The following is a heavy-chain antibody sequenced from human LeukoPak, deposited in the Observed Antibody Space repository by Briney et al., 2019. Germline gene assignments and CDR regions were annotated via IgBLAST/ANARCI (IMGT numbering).Heavy chain of an antibody. V-gene: IGHV1-24*01. CDR3: ATCRDLRWCDAFDI. D-gene: IGHD4-23*01. CDR1: GYTLTELS. Sequence: ASVKVSCKVSGYTLTELSMHWVRQAPGKGLEWMGGFDPEDGETIYAQKFQGRVTMTEDTSTDTAYMELSSLRSEDTAVYYCATCRDLRWCDAFDIWGQGTIVTVSS. J-gene: IGHJ3*02. CDR2: FDPEDGET.